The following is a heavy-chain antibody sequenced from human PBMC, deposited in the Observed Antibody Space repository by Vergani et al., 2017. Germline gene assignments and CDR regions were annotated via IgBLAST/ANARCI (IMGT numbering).Heavy chain of an antibody. CDR1: GYTFTGYY. Sequence: QVQLVQSGAEVKKPGASVKVSCKASGYTFTGYYMHWVRQAPGQGLECMGWINPNSGGTNYAQKFQGRFTMTRDTSISPAYMELSRLRSDNTAVYYGARDLLFGEFSYWSQGSLVTVSS. V-gene: IGHV1-2*02. CDR2: INPNSGGT. CDR3: ARDLLFGEFSY. D-gene: IGHD3-10*02. J-gene: IGHJ4*02.